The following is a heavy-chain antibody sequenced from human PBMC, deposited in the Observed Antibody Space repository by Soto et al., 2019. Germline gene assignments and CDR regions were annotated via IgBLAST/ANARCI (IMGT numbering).Heavy chain of an antibody. Sequence: GVLRLSCAASGFTFNSHWRHWVRQAPGKGLVWVSRISGDGSSTAYADSLKGRFTISRDNADNSLYLQMNSLRAEDTAVYYCARGTSAWRNALDIWGQGTMVTVSS. CDR1: GFTFNSHW. D-gene: IGHD6-19*01. J-gene: IGHJ3*02. V-gene: IGHV3-74*01. CDR3: ARGTSAWRNALDI. CDR2: ISGDGSST.